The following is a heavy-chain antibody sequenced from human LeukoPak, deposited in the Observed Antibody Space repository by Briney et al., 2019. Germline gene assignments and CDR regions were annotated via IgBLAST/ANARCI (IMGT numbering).Heavy chain of an antibody. V-gene: IGHV4-4*02. Sequence: SETLSLTCAVSGGSISSSNWWSWVRQPPGKGLEWIGEIYHSGSTNYNPSLKSRVTISVDTSKNQFSLKLSSVTAADTAVYYCARVTGIWMMDVWGKGTTVTVSS. CDR2: IYHSGST. D-gene: IGHD3-10*01. CDR3: ARVTGIWMMDV. CDR1: GGSISSSNW. J-gene: IGHJ6*04.